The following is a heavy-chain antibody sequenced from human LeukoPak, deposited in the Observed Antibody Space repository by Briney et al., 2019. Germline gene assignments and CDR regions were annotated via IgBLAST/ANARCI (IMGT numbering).Heavy chain of an antibody. Sequence: PGGSLRLSCAASGFTFRTYSMNWVRQAPGKGLEWVSYISAISSTIYYADSVKGRFTISRDNAKNSQYLQMNSLRDEDTAVYYCARVGSSGDFDYWGQGTLVTVSS. CDR2: ISAISSTI. D-gene: IGHD6-19*01. V-gene: IGHV3-48*02. CDR1: GFTFRTYS. CDR3: ARVGSSGDFDY. J-gene: IGHJ4*02.